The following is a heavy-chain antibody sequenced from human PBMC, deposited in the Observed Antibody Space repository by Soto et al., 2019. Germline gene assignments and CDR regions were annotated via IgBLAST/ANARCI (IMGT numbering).Heavy chain of an antibody. J-gene: IGHJ6*02. CDR2: IYYSGNT. CDR3: ARDRLMATAGTARHYFGLDV. Sequence: QVQLQESGPGLVKPSQTLSLTCTVSGGSIRSGGYYWSWVRQNPRRGLEWIGNIYYSGNTYYNPSLKSRLTISVDTSKNQFSLNLSSVTAADTAVYHCARDRLMATAGTARHYFGLDVWGQGTTVTVSS. D-gene: IGHD5-18*01. CDR1: GGSIRSGGYY. V-gene: IGHV4-31*03.